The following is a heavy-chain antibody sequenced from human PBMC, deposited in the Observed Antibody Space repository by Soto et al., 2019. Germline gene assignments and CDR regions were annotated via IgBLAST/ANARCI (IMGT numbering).Heavy chain of an antibody. J-gene: IGHJ6*02. CDR1: GFTFDDYG. CDR3: ARVPRDEYCSSTSCYADSVYYYYGMDV. CDR2: INWNGGST. D-gene: IGHD2-2*01. Sequence: GGSLRLSCAASGFTFDDYGMSWVRQAPGKGLEWVSGINWNGGSTGYADSVKGRFTISRDNAKNSLYLQMNSLRAEDTALYYCARVPRDEYCSSTSCYADSVYYYYGMDVWGQGTTVTVSS. V-gene: IGHV3-20*04.